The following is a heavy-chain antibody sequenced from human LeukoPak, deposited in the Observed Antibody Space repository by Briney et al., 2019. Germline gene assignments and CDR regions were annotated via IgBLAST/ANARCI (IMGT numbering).Heavy chain of an antibody. D-gene: IGHD2-21*02. V-gene: IGHV3-64D*06. J-gene: IGHJ4*02. CDR1: GFTFSSYA. CDR2: ISSNGGST. CDR3: VRRLPTTPHHYFDY. Sequence: GGSLRLSCSASGFTFSSYAMHWVRQAPGKGLEYVSAISSNGGSTYYADSVKGRFTITRDNSKNTLYLQMSSLRADDTAVYYCVRRLPTTPHHYFDYWGQGTLVTVSS.